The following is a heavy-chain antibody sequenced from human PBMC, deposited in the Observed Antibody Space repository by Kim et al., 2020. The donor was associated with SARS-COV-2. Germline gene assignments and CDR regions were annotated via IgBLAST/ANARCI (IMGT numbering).Heavy chain of an antibody. CDR2: MNPNSGNT. J-gene: IGHJ6*03. CDR3: ARGLLVRGILYYYYYMDV. CDR1: GYTFTSYD. V-gene: IGHV1-8*01. Sequence: ASVKVSCKASGYTFTSYDINWVRQATGQGLEWMGWMNPNSGNTGYAQKFQGRVTMTRNTYISTAYMELSSLRSEGTAVYYCARGLLVRGILYYYYYMDVWGKGTAVTVSS. D-gene: IGHD3-10*01.